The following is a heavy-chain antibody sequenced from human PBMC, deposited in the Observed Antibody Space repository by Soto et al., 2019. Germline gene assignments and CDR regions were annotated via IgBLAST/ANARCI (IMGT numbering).Heavy chain of an antibody. CDR1: GGSISSYY. J-gene: IGHJ6*02. CDR3: ARDRVVVVAATLFYYYYGMDV. D-gene: IGHD2-15*01. Sequence: SETLSLTCTVSGGSISSYYWSWIRQPAGKGLEWIGRIYTSGSTNYNPSLKSRVTMSVDTSKNQFSLKLSSVTAADTAVYHCARDRVVVVAATLFYYYYGMDVWGQGTTVTVSS. V-gene: IGHV4-4*07. CDR2: IYTSGST.